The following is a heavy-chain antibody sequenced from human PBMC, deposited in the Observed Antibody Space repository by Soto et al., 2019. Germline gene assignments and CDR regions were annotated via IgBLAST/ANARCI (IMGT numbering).Heavy chain of an antibody. V-gene: IGHV4-31*03. CDR2: IYYSGST. CDR3: ARGGTSYDSSGYFDY. CDR1: GGSVNTGGYY. D-gene: IGHD3-22*01. J-gene: IGHJ4*02. Sequence: ASETLSLTCTVSGGSVNTGGYYWNWIRQHPGKGLEWIGYIYYSGSTYYNPSLKSRVTISVDRFKNQFSLKLSSVTAADTAVYYCARGGTSYDSSGYFDYWGQGTLVTVSS.